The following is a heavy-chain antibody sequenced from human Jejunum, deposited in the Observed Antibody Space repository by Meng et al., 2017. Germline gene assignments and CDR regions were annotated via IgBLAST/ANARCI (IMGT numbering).Heavy chain of an antibody. CDR3: ARVACGRSGYYFEY. J-gene: IGHJ4*02. D-gene: IGHD6-19*01. Sequence: SETLSLTCSVSGASISSGGSYWGWIRQPPGRGLAWIGTISYSGSTNYNPSLRSRVTISVDTSRKQFSLRLSSVTAADAGDYYCARVACGRSGYYFEYWGQGALVTVSS. CDR1: GASISSGGSY. CDR2: ISYSGST. V-gene: IGHV4-39*07.